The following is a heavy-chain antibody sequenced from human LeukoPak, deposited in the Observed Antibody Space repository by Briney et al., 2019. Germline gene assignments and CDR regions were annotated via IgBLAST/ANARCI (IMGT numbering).Heavy chain of an antibody. Sequence: PSETLSLTCTVSDGSISSYYWSWIRQPPGKGLEWIGHIYDSGSTNYNPSLKSRVTISVDTSKNRFSLKLSSVTAADTAVYYCAREFSWSGFFDYWGQGTLVTVSS. D-gene: IGHD3-3*01. CDR1: DGSISSYY. V-gene: IGHV4-59*01. CDR3: AREFSWSGFFDY. J-gene: IGHJ4*02. CDR2: IYDSGST.